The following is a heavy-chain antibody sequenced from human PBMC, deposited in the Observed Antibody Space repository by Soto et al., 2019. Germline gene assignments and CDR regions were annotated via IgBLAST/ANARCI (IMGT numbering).Heavy chain of an antibody. Sequence: GASVKVSCKVSGYTLTYLSMHWVRQAPGKGLEWMGGFDPEDGETIYAQKFQGRVTMTEDTSTDTAYMELSSLRSEDTAVYYCATDFHIAAAGKGAFDIWGQGTMVTVSS. J-gene: IGHJ3*02. V-gene: IGHV1-24*01. CDR2: FDPEDGET. D-gene: IGHD6-13*01. CDR1: GYTLTYLS. CDR3: ATDFHIAAAGKGAFDI.